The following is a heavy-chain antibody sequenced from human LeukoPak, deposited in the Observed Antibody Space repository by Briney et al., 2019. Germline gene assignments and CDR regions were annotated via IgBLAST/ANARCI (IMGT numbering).Heavy chain of an antibody. Sequence: ASVKVSCKASGYTFSSYYMHWVRQAPGQGLEWMGIINPSGGSTSYAQKFQGRVTMTRDMSTSTVYMELSSLRSEDTAVYYCARGTFLRTFDYWGQGTLVTVSS. CDR3: ARGTFLRTFDY. CDR2: INPSGGST. J-gene: IGHJ4*02. V-gene: IGHV1-46*01. CDR1: GYTFSSYY. D-gene: IGHD2-2*01.